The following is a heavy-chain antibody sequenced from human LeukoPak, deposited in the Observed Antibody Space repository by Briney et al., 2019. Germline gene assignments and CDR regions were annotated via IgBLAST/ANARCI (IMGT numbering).Heavy chain of an antibody. J-gene: IGHJ4*02. CDR1: GGSISSYY. Sequence: SETLSLTCTVSGGSISSYYWSWIRQPAGKGLEWIGRIYTSGSTNYNPSLKSRVTISVDTSKNQCSLKLSSVTAADTAVYYCARGRSPSRLTYYYGSGSGNYFDYWGQGTLVTVSS. CDR2: IYTSGST. V-gene: IGHV4-4*07. D-gene: IGHD3-10*01. CDR3: ARGRSPSRLTYYYGSGSGNYFDY.